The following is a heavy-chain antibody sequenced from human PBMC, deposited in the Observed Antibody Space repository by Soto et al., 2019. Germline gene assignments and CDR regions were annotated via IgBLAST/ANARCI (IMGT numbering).Heavy chain of an antibody. CDR3: ARGQRFSDWFDP. D-gene: IGHD3-3*01. Sequence: SETLSLTCSVSGGTISGYYWTWIRQPAGKGLEWIGRIYSSGNTKYNPPLQGRVTMSLDTSNNQFSLRLTSVTAADTAVYYCARGQRFSDWFDPWGQGTLVTVSS. CDR2: IYSSGNT. V-gene: IGHV4-4*07. CDR1: GGTISGYY. J-gene: IGHJ5*02.